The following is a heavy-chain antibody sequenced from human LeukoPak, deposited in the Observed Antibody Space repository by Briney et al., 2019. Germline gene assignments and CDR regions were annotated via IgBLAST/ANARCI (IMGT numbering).Heavy chain of an antibody. Sequence: ASVKVSCKASGYTFTSYGISWVRQAPGQGLEWMGWISAYNANTNYAQKLQGRVTMTTDTSTSTAYMELRSLRSDDTAVYYCARANDNYDILTGYYTDYFDYWGQGTLVTVSS. V-gene: IGHV1-18*01. CDR2: ISAYNANT. CDR1: GYTFTSYG. CDR3: ARANDNYDILTGYYTDYFDY. J-gene: IGHJ4*02. D-gene: IGHD3-9*01.